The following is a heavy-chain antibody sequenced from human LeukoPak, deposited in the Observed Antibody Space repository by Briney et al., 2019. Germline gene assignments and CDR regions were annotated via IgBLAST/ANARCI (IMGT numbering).Heavy chain of an antibody. CDR3: ARDPTPGAVVYFFDY. D-gene: IGHD3-22*01. J-gene: IGHJ4*02. V-gene: IGHV1-2*02. CDR2: INPNSGAT. CDR1: GYTFTGYY. Sequence: ASVKVSCKASGYTFTGYYIHWVRQAPGQGLEWMGWINPNSGATNSAQKFQGRVTMTRDTSISTAYMELSSLRSDDTAVYYCARDPTPGAVVYFFDYWGQGTVVTVSS.